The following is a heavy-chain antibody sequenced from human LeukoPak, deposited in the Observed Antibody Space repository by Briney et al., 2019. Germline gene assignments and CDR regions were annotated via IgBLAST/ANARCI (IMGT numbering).Heavy chain of an antibody. CDR3: TSHAAFDP. V-gene: IGHV3-15*01. CDR2: IKSKNVGGTT. Sequence: GGSLRLSCAASGFTFNNAWMNWVRQAPGKGLEWVGRIKSKNVGGTTDYAAPVKGRFTISRDDSKNTVYLQMNSPKIEDTAVYYCTSHAAFDPWGQGTLVTVSS. CDR1: GFTFNNAW. J-gene: IGHJ5*02.